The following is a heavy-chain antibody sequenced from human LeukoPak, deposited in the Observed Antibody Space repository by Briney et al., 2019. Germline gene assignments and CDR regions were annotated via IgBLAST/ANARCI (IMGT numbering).Heavy chain of an antibody. CDR1: GFTLGNYA. Sequence: GGSLRLSCAASGFTLGNYAMSWVRQAPGKGLEWVSAISGNGYNTYYADSVKGRFTISSETSGNTLYLQMHSLRAEDTAVYYCAKGVRLWFAFYFDYWGQGTLVTVPS. CDR3: AKGVRLWFAFYFDY. V-gene: IGHV3-23*01. J-gene: IGHJ4*02. CDR2: ISGNGYNT. D-gene: IGHD3-10*01.